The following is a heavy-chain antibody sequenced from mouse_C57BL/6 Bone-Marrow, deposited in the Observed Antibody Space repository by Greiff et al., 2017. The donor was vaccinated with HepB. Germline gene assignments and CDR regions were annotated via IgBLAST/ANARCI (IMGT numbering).Heavy chain of an antibody. Sequence: VMLVESGPGLVAPSQSLSITFTVSGFSLPSYAISWVRQPPGKGLEWLGVIWTGVGTNYNSALKFRLSISKDNSKSQVFLKMNILQTDDTARYYCARNERNWGDGYYAMDYWGQGTSVTVSS. V-gene: IGHV2-9-1*01. CDR2: IWTGVGT. CDR1: GFSLPSYA. J-gene: IGHJ4*01. CDR3: ARNERNWGDGYYAMDY. D-gene: IGHD2-3*01.